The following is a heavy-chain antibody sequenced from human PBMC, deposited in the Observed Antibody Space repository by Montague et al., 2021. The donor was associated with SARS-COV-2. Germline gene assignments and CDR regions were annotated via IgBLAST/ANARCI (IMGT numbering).Heavy chain of an antibody. CDR2: VFSGGNS. Sequence: SETLSLTRTVSGAFITSHYWSWIRQPPGKGLEWIGNVFSGGNSKYKPSLKSRVTLSVDTSKNQFSLKLTSVTTADTALYYCVRDLYCRSTACIGNAFDVWGQGTMVSVFS. CDR1: GAFITSHY. D-gene: IGHD2-2*01. V-gene: IGHV4-59*11. J-gene: IGHJ3*01. CDR3: VRDLYCRSTACIGNAFDV.